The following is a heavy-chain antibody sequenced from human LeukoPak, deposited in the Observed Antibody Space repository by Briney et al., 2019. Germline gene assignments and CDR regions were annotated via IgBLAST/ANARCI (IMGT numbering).Heavy chain of an antibody. Sequence: KPSETLSLTCAVYGGSFSGYYWSWIRQPPGKGLEWIGEINHSGSTNYNPSLKSRVTISVDTSKNQFSLKLSYVTAADTAVYYCARSYGSGSYYNGFSWGYFDYWGQGTLVTVSS. J-gene: IGHJ4*02. CDR1: GGSFSGYY. V-gene: IGHV4-34*01. CDR2: INHSGST. CDR3: ARSYGSGSYYNGFSWGYFDY. D-gene: IGHD3-10*01.